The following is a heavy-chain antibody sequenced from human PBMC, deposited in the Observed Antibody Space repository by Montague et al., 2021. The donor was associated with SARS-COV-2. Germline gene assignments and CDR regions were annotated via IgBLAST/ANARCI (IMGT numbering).Heavy chain of an antibody. CDR1: GGSINSGGYY. Sequence: TLSLTCTVSGGSINSGGYYWSWIRQHPGKGLEWIGYIYYSGXTXYXXXXKXRLTISVDTSKNQFSLKLSSVTAADTAVYYCARQPLTTMILVVITQPRKYFDLWGRGTLVTVSS. V-gene: IGHV4-31*03. CDR3: ARQPLTTMILVVITQPRKYFDL. CDR2: IYYSGXT. J-gene: IGHJ2*01. D-gene: IGHD3-22*01.